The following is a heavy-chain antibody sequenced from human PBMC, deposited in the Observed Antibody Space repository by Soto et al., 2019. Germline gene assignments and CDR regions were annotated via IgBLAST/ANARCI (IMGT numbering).Heavy chain of an antibody. J-gene: IGHJ4*02. V-gene: IGHV4-34*01. CDR1: GGSFSGYY. CDR3: ARGIQTYYDFWSGYPPRYYFDY. CDR2: INHSGST. D-gene: IGHD3-3*01. Sequence: SETLSLTCAVYGGSFSGYYWSWIRQPPGKGLEWIGEINHSGSTNYNPSLKSRVTISVDTSKNQFSLKLSSVTAADTAVYYCARGIQTYYDFWSGYPPRYYFDYWGQGTLVTVSS.